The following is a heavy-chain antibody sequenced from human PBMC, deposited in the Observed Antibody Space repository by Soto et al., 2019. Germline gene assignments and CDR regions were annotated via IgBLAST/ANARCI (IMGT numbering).Heavy chain of an antibody. J-gene: IGHJ4*02. CDR3: ARDPPAFHSEFDY. V-gene: IGHV6-1*01. CDR2: TYYRSKWLN. CDR1: GDSVSNNRAA. D-gene: IGHD4-4*01. Sequence: SQTLSLPCALSGDSVSNNRAAWNWIRQSPSRGLEWLGRTYYRSKWLNGYAVSMKGRLTISPDTSKNQFSLHLDSVTPEDTAMYYCARDPPAFHSEFDYWGQGSLVTVSS.